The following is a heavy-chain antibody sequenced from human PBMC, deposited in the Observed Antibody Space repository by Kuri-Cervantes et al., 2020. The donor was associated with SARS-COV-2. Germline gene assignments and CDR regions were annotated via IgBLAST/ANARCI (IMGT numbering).Heavy chain of an antibody. CDR2: ISSNGGST. CDR3: VRSGAVAGTFDY. J-gene: IGHJ4*02. D-gene: IGHD6-19*01. V-gene: IGHV3-64D*08. Sequence: GGSRRPSWSASGFTFSSYAMHWVRQAPGKGLEYVSAISSNGGSTYYADSVKGRFTISRDNSKNTLYLQMSSLRAEDTAVYYCVRSGAVAGTFDYWGQGTLVTVSS. CDR1: GFTFSSYA.